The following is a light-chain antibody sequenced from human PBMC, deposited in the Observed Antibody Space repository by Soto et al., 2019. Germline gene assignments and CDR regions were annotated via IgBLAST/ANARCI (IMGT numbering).Light chain of an antibody. J-gene: IGKJ4*01. CDR3: QKYNSAPRT. CDR2: EAS. CDR1: QSVNTF. Sequence: DIQMSQSPSPLSASVGDRVYITCRTSQSVNTFLNWYQAKPGKAPKLLIYEASNLGNGVPSRFSGSGSGTDFTLTISSLQPEDVATYYCQKYNSAPRTFGGGTKVEIK. V-gene: IGKV1-39*01.